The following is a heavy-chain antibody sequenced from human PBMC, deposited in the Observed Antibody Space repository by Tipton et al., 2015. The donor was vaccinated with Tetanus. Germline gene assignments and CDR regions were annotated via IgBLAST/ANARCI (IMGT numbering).Heavy chain of an antibody. CDR3: AKDAYDYGDCRGIFDF. CDR2: IYYSGST. Sequence: LRLSCTVSGGSINSYYWSWIRQPPGKGLEWIGYIYYSGSTNYNPSLRSRVTISVDTSKNQFSLKLSSVTAADTAVYYCAKDAYDYGDCRGIFDFWGQGTLVTVSS. D-gene: IGHD4-17*01. CDR1: GGSINSYY. J-gene: IGHJ4*02. V-gene: IGHV4-59*01.